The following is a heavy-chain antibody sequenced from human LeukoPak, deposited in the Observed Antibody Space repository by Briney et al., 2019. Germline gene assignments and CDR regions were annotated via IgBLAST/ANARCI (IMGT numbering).Heavy chain of an antibody. CDR3: ASQYFLILSLYYFDY. J-gene: IGHJ4*02. V-gene: IGHV4-39*01. D-gene: IGHD3-10*02. CDR2: IYYSGST. Sequence: SETLSLTCTVSGGSISSSSYYWGWIRQPPVKGLEWIGSIYYSGSTYYNPSLKSRVTISVDTSKNQFSLKLSSVTAADTAVYYCASQYFLILSLYYFDYWGQGTLVTVSS. CDR1: GGSISSSSYY.